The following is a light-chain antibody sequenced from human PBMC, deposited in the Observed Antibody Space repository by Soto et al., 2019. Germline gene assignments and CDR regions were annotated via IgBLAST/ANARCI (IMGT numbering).Light chain of an antibody. Sequence: EIVLTQSPGTLSLSPGARATLSCRASQSVSSNYLAWYQQKPGQAPRLLIYGASSRATGIPDRFSGSWSGTDVTLSISRLESEDVAVYYCQQYGSSRGTFGQGTKVDIK. CDR3: QQYGSSRGT. V-gene: IGKV3-20*01. J-gene: IGKJ1*01. CDR1: QSVSSNY. CDR2: GAS.